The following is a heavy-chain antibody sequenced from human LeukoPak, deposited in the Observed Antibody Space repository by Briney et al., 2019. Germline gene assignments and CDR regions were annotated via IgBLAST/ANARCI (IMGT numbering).Heavy chain of an antibody. CDR3: ARAYSNAWYSYFHH. Sequence: PSETLSLTCAVPGYSISSRYYWGWIRQPPGKGLEWIGNIYHSGSTYYNPSLKSRLTISLDTSKNQFSLNLSSVTAADTAVYYCARAYSNAWYSYFHHWGQGTLVTVSS. D-gene: IGHD6-19*01. CDR2: IYHSGST. V-gene: IGHV4-38-2*01. J-gene: IGHJ1*01. CDR1: GYSISSRYY.